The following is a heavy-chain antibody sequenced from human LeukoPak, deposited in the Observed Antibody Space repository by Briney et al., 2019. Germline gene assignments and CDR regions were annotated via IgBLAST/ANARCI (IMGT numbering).Heavy chain of an antibody. Sequence: ASVKVSCKASGYTFTSYYMHWVRQAPGQGLDGMGIINLSGGRTNYAQKFQGRVPMTRETSTSTLYIELSSRRAEDTAVYYCARVTYYYDSSGYYYFDSWGQGT. CDR1: GYTFTSYY. CDR2: INLSGGRT. D-gene: IGHD3-22*01. V-gene: IGHV1-46*01. CDR3: ARVTYYYDSSGYYYFDS. J-gene: IGHJ4*02.